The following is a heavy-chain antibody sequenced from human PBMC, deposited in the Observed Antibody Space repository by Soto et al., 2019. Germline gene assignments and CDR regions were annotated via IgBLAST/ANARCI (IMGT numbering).Heavy chain of an antibody. D-gene: IGHD3-16*01. CDR3: AHSPWGAAPDY. Sequence: GGSLRLSCSASGFSVSEYTMTWLRRPPRKGLEWVSAISGSGRSTYYTDSVKGRFTISRDISKNQVVLTMTNMDPVDTATYYCAHSPWGAAPDYWGQGTPVTVSS. J-gene: IGHJ4*02. CDR1: GFSVSEYT. V-gene: IGHV3-23*01. CDR2: ISGSGRST.